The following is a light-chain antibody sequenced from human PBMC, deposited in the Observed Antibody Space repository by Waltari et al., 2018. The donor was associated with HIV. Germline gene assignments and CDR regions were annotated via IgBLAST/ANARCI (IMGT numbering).Light chain of an antibody. Sequence: SYVLAQPPSVSVAPGQTARITCGGNNIEIKTVHWYQQKPGRAPVLLFHDDSHRPSGIPERFSGSNSGNTATLTISRVEAGDEADYFCQVWDTSSDQGVFGGGTKLTVL. CDR2: DDS. V-gene: IGLV3-21*02. CDR1: NIEIKT. CDR3: QVWDTSSDQGV. J-gene: IGLJ2*01.